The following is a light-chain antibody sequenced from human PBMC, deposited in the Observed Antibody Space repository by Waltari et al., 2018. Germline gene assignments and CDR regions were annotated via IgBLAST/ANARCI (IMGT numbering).Light chain of an antibody. V-gene: IGLV2-14*03. CDR1: SSDVGGYNY. J-gene: IGLJ2*01. Sequence: QSALTQPASVSGSPGQSITISCTGTSSDVGGYNYVSWYQQHPGKAPKVMINDVSKRPSGVSNRFSGSRSGNTASLTISGLQAEDEADYYCSSYTSSSTLVFGGGTKLTVL. CDR2: DVS. CDR3: SSYTSSSTLV.